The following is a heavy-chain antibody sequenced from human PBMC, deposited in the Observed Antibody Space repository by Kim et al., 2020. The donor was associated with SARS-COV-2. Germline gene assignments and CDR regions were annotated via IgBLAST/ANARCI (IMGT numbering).Heavy chain of an antibody. CDR3: ARLPDITGWPFYS. CDR2: INYSGRT. Sequence: SETLSLTCTVSGGSISSDYWTWIRQPPGKGLEWIGYINYSGRTNYNPSLGSRVAILVDTSKTHFSLKLSSVTAADTAVYFCARLPDITGWPFYSWGQGLLLTVS. J-gene: IGHJ4*02. D-gene: IGHD6-19*01. V-gene: IGHV4-59*01. CDR1: GGSISSDY.